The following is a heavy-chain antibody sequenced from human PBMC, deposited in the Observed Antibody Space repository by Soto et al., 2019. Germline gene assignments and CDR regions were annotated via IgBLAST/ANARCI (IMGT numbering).Heavy chain of an antibody. Sequence: ASVKVSCKASGYTFTSYGISWVRQAPGQRLEWMGWINAGNGNTKYSQKFQGRVTITRDTSASTAYMELSSLRSEDTAVYYCARDVGYCSSTSCSANRFDPWGQGTLVTVSS. CDR2: INAGNGNT. D-gene: IGHD2-2*01. J-gene: IGHJ5*02. CDR1: GYTFTSYG. CDR3: ARDVGYCSSTSCSANRFDP. V-gene: IGHV1-3*01.